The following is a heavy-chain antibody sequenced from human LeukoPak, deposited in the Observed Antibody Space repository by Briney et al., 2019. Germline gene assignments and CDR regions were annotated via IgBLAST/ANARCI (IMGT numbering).Heavy chain of an antibody. CDR1: GGSISSYY. J-gene: IGHJ4*02. Sequence: SETLSLTCTVSGGSISSYYWSWIRQPPGKGLEWIGYIYYSGSTNYNPSLKSRVTISVDTSKNQFSLKLSSVTAADTAVYYCARRLEQWLVRSHYFDYWGQGTLVTVSS. CDR2: IYYSGST. D-gene: IGHD6-19*01. V-gene: IGHV4-59*12. CDR3: ARRLEQWLVRSHYFDY.